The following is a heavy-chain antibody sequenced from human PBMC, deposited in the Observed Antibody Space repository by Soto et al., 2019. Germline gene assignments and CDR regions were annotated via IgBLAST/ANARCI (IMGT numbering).Heavy chain of an antibody. V-gene: IGHV4-34*01. CDR2: INHSGST. Sequence: SETLSLTCAAYGGSFSGYYWSWIRQPPGKGLEWIGEINHSGSTNYNPSLKSRVTISVDTSKNQFSLKLSSVTAADTAVYYCARGARVRLRFLEWYTEGGYYYYGMDVWGQGTTVTVSS. CDR3: ARGARVRLRFLEWYTEGGYYYYGMDV. J-gene: IGHJ6*02. CDR1: GGSFSGYY. D-gene: IGHD3-3*01.